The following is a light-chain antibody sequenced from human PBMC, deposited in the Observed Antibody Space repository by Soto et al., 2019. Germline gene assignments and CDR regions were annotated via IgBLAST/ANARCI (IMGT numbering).Light chain of an antibody. CDR3: QQYNNWPRT. J-gene: IGKJ1*01. CDR1: QSVSSY. V-gene: IGKV3-11*01. Sequence: EIVFTQSPATLSLSPGERATLSCRASQSVSSYLAWYQQKPGQAPRLLIYDASNRATGIPDRFSGSGSGTDFTLTISSLQSEDFAVYYCQQYNNWPRTFGQGTKVDIK. CDR2: DAS.